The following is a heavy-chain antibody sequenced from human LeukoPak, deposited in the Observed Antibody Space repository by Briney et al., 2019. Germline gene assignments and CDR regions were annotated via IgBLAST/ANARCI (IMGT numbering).Heavy chain of an antibody. CDR2: IYHNGRT. Sequence: SETLSLTCTVSGYSLSLGYHWGWIRQLPGKGLEWIANIYHNGRTYYNPSLTSRGTISVDTSKNQFSLKLSSVTAADPAVYYCARDIRYDSWGQGTLVTVSS. CDR3: ARDIRYDS. CDR1: GYSLSLGYH. D-gene: IGHD3-3*02. J-gene: IGHJ5*01. V-gene: IGHV4-38-2*02.